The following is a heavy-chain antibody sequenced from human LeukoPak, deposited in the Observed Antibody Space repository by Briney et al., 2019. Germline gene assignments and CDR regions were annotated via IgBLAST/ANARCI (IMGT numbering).Heavy chain of an antibody. Sequence: SETLSLTCTVSGGSISSYYWSWIRQPPGKGLEWIGYIYYSGSTNYNPSLKSRVTISVDTSKNQFSLKLSSVTAADTAVYYCARLWFGEFPYYFDYWGQGTLVTVSS. CDR1: GGSISSYY. CDR2: IYYSGST. CDR3: ARLWFGEFPYYFDY. V-gene: IGHV4-59*08. J-gene: IGHJ4*02. D-gene: IGHD3-10*01.